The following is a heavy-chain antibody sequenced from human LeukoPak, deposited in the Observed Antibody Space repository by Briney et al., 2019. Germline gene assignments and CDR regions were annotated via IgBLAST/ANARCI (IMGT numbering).Heavy chain of an antibody. CDR3: AKDWGYDSSGYFDY. CDR2: ISYDGSNK. V-gene: IGHV3-30*18. Sequence: GRSLRLSCAASGFTFSSYGMHWVRQAPGKGLEWVAVISYDGSNKYYADSVKGRFTISRDNSKNTLYLQMNSLRAEDTAVYCCAKDWGYDSSGYFDYWGQGTLVTVSS. D-gene: IGHD3-22*01. CDR1: GFTFSSYG. J-gene: IGHJ4*02.